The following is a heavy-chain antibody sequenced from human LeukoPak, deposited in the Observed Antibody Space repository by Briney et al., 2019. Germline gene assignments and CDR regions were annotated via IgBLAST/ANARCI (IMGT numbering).Heavy chain of an antibody. CDR3: ARDPPEWALPHDY. Sequence: RSGGSLRLSCAASGFTFSSYWMHWVRQAPGKGLVWVSRINSAGSSTSYAASVKGRFTISRDNAKNTLYPQMNSLRAEDTAVYYCARDPPEWALPHDYWGQGTLVTVSS. J-gene: IGHJ4*02. D-gene: IGHD1-26*01. CDR2: INSAGSST. CDR1: GFTFSSYW. V-gene: IGHV3-74*01.